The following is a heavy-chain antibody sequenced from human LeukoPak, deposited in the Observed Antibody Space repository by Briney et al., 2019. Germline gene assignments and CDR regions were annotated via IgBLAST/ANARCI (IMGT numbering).Heavy chain of an antibody. CDR3: ARTTEAHSWRTRYYDYYMDV. CDR2: IYYSGST. V-gene: IGHV4-59*01. J-gene: IGHJ6*03. D-gene: IGHD6-13*01. Sequence: PSETLSLTCTVSGGSISSYYWSWIRQPPGKGLEWIGYIYYSGSTNYNPSLKSRVTISVDTSKNQFSLRLSSVTAADTAVYYCARTTEAHSWRTRYYDYYMDVWGKGTTVTVSS. CDR1: GGSISSYY.